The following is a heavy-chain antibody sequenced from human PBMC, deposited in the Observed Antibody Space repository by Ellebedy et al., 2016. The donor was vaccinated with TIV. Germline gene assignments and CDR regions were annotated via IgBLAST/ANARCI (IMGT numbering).Heavy chain of an antibody. V-gene: IGHV4-34*01. Sequence: MPSETLSLTCAVFGGSFNDYFWTWIRQHPGKGLEWIGEVNHSGNTNYNPSLKSRVTISVGTSKNQCSLKLNSVTAADTAVYYCARKGNDSDSYYTNYFDNWGQGTLVTVSS. D-gene: IGHD3-10*01. CDR2: VNHSGNT. J-gene: IGHJ4*02. CDR3: ARKGNDSDSYYTNYFDN. CDR1: GGSFNDYF.